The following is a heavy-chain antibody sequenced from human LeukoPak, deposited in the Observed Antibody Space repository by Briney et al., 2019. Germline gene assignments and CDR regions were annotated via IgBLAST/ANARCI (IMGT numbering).Heavy chain of an antibody. CDR2: INPNSGGT. Sequence: VASVKVSCKASGYTFTGYYMHWVRQAPGQGLGWMGWINPNSGGTNYAQKFQGRVTMTRDTSISTAYMELSRLRSEDTAVYFCAREGYCSGVTCYSFEYWGQGSPVTVSS. CDR3: AREGYCSGVTCYSFEY. CDR1: GYTFTGYY. V-gene: IGHV1-2*02. J-gene: IGHJ4*02. D-gene: IGHD2-15*01.